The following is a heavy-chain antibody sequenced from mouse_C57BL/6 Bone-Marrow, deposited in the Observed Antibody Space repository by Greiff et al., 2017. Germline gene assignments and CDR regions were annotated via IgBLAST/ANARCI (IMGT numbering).Heavy chain of an antibody. J-gene: IGHJ3*01. CDR1: GFTFSDYG. CDR3: ARDGNFEGFAY. Sequence: EVQLQQSGGGLVKPGGSLKLSCAASGFTFSDYGMHWVRQAPEKGLEWVAYISSGSSTIYYADTVKGRFTIYRDDAKNTMFLQMTSLRSEDSAMYYYARDGNFEGFAYWGQGTLVTVSA. D-gene: IGHD2-1*01. CDR2: ISSGSSTI. V-gene: IGHV5-17*01.